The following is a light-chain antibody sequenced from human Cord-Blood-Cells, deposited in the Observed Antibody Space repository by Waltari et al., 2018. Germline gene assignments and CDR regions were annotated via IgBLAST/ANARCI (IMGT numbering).Light chain of an antibody. V-gene: IGKV1-5*01. CDR3: QQYNSYS. Sequence: DIQMTQSPSTLSASVGDRVTITCRASQSISSWSAWYQQKPGKATKLLIYDATSLESGVPSRFSGSGSGTEFTLTISSLQPDDFATYYCQQYNSYSFGGGTKVEIK. CDR2: DAT. J-gene: IGKJ4*01. CDR1: QSISSW.